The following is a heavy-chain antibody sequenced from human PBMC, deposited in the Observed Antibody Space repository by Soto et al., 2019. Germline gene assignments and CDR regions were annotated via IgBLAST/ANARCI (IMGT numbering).Heavy chain of an antibody. Sequence: GGSLRLSCAASGFTFDDYAMHWVRQAPGKGLEWVSGISWNSGSIGYADSVKGRFTISRDNAKNSLYLQMNSLRAEDTALYYCAKDKFRFGELLNYWGQGTLVTVSS. V-gene: IGHV3-9*01. D-gene: IGHD3-10*01. J-gene: IGHJ4*02. CDR2: ISWNSGSI. CDR1: GFTFDDYA. CDR3: AKDKFRFGELLNY.